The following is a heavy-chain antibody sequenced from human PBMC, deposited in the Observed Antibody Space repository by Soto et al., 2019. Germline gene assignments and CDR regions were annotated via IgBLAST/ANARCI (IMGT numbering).Heavy chain of an antibody. D-gene: IGHD3-9*01. CDR2: IWYDGSNK. J-gene: IGHJ4*02. CDR3: ARDHDYYDILTGTVGGY. Sequence: QVQLVESGGGVVQPGRSLRLSCAASGFTFSSYGMHWVRQAAGKGLEWVAVIWYDGSNKYYADSVKGRFTISRDNSKNTLYLQMNSLRAEDTAVYYCARDHDYYDILTGTVGGYWGQGTLVTVSS. V-gene: IGHV3-33*01. CDR1: GFTFSSYG.